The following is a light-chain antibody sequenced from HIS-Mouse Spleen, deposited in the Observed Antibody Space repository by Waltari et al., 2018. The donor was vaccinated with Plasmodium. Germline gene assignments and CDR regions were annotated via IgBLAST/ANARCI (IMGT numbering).Light chain of an antibody. J-gene: IGLJ1*01. V-gene: IGLV2-14*03. Sequence: QSALTQPASVSGSPGQSITISCTGTSSDVGRYNYVSWYQQHPGKAPKLMIYDVSNRPSGVSNRFSGSKSGNMASLTISGLQAEDEADYYCSSYTSSSTLNYVFGTGTKVTVL. CDR1: SSDVGRYNY. CDR3: SSYTSSSTLNYV. CDR2: DVS.